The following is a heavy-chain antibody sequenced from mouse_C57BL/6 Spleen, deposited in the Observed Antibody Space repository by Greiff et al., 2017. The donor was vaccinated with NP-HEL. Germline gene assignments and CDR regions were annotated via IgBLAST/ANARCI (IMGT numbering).Heavy chain of an antibody. J-gene: IGHJ2*01. CDR3: AREDYGSSFLDY. CDR2: IHPNSGST. D-gene: IGHD1-1*01. Sequence: VQLQQPGAELVKPGASVKLSCKASGYTFTSYWMHWVKQRPGQGLEWIGMIHPNSGSTNYNEKFKSKATLTVDKSSSTAYMQLSSLTSEDSAVYYCAREDYGSSFLDYWGQGTTLTVSS. V-gene: IGHV1-64*01. CDR1: GYTFTSYW.